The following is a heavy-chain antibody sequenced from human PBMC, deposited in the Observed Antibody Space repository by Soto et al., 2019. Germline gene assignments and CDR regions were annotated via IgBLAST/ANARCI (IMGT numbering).Heavy chain of an antibody. CDR2: ISSSSSYI. CDR3: ARIKLVEWFFINVDVYDMDV. J-gene: IGHJ6*02. V-gene: IGHV3-21*01. CDR1: GFTFSSYS. D-gene: IGHD3-3*01. Sequence: GFLRLSGAASGFTFSSYSMNWVRQAPGKGLEWVSSISSSSSYIYYADSVEGRFTVSRDNAKNSVSLQMDSLRDEDAAVYYCARIKLVEWFFINVDVYDMDVWGQGTPVTVSS.